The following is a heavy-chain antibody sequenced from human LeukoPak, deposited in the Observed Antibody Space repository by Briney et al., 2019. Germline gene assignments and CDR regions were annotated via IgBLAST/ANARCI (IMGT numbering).Heavy chain of an antibody. D-gene: IGHD2-2*01. J-gene: IGHJ4*02. CDR1: GISFTTNW. Sequence: GESLKISCKGSGISFTTNWIGWVRQMPGKGLESMRIIFPADSDTRYSPSFQGQVTISADKSISTAYLQWHTLRASDTGIYYCARLECSSTTCPFNYWGQGSLVTVSS. CDR3: ARLECSSTTCPFNY. CDR2: IFPADSDT. V-gene: IGHV5-51*01.